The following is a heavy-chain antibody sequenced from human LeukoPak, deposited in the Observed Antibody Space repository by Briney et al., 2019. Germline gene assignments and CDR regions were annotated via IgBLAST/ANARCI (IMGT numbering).Heavy chain of an antibody. CDR3: ARDRPLLYCSSTSCYTNAFDI. CDR1: GGTFSSYA. J-gene: IGHJ3*02. D-gene: IGHD2-2*02. Sequence: RASVKVSCKASGGTFSSYAISWVRQAPGQGLEWMGGIIPIFGTANYAQKFQGRVTMTRDTSTSTVYMELSSLRSEDTAVYYCARDRPLLYCSSTSCYTNAFDIWGQGTMVTVSS. V-gene: IGHV1-69*05. CDR2: IIPIFGTA.